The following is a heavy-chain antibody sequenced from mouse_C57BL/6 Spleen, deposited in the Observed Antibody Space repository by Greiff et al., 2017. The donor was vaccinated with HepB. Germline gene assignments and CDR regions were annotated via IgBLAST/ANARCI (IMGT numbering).Heavy chain of an antibody. V-gene: IGHV3-6*01. CDR2: ISYDGSN. CDR3: ARGIYYDYAWFAY. Sequence: ESGPGLVKPSQSLSLTCSVTGYSITSGYYWNWIRQFPGNKLEWMGYISYDGSNNYNPSLKNRISITRDTSKNQFFLKLNSVTTEDTATYYCARGIYYDYAWFAYWGQGTLVTVSA. CDR1: GYSITSGYY. J-gene: IGHJ3*01. D-gene: IGHD2-4*01.